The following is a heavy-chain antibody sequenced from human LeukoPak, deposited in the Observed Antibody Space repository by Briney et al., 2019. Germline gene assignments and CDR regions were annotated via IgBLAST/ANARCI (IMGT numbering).Heavy chain of an antibody. CDR2: IYSGGST. CDR1: GFTVSSNY. CDR3: AREASSSWYFDY. Sequence: GGSLRLSCAASGFTVSSNYMSWVRQAPGKGLEWVSIIYSGGSTYYADSVKGRFTISRDNSKNTLYLQMNSLRAEDTAVYYCAREASSSWYFDYWGQGTLVTVSS. D-gene: IGHD6-13*01. V-gene: IGHV3-66*02. J-gene: IGHJ4*02.